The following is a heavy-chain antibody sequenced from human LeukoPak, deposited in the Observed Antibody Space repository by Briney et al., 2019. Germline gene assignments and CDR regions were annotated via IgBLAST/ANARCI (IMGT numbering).Heavy chain of an antibody. CDR1: GGSFCGYS. J-gene: IGHJ5*01. V-gene: IGHV4-34*12. D-gene: IGHD3-9*01. CDR3: AGYDILTGLWDWEPGDPGTASSRSVSAPQLDS. Sequence: PSGTLSLTCAVYGGSFCGYSWSWIRQPPGKGLEWIGEIINDGGRTYYPPLKSRATILVATTANQFSLKLNSVTAADTPVCYSAGYDILTGLWDWEPGDPGTASSRSVSAPQLDS. CDR2: IINDGGR.